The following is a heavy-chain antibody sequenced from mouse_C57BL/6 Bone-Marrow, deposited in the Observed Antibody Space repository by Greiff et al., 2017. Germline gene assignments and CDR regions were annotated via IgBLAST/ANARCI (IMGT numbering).Heavy chain of an antibody. CDR1: GIDFSRYW. V-gene: IGHV4-1*01. Sequence: EVKLVESGGGLVQPGGSLKLSCAASGIDFSRYWMSWVRRAPGKGLEWIGEINPDSSTINYATSLKDKFLITRDNAKNTLYLQMSKVRSEDTALYYCASPLLLREGAMDYWGQGTTVTVSS. D-gene: IGHD1-1*01. CDR3: ASPLLLREGAMDY. J-gene: IGHJ4*01. CDR2: INPDSSTI.